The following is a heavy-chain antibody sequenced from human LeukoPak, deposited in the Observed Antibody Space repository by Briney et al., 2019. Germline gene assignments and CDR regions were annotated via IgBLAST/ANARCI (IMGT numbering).Heavy chain of an antibody. J-gene: IGHJ4*02. CDR2: IYYSGST. V-gene: IGHV4-31*03. D-gene: IGHD5-12*01. CDR3: ARFRRGIVATGFDY. CDR1: GGSISSGGYY. Sequence: SETLSLTRTVSGGSISSGGYYWSWIRQHPGKGLEWIGYIYYSGSTYYNPSLKSRVTISVDTSKNQFSLKLSSVTAADTAVYYCARFRRGIVATGFDYWGQGTLVTVSS.